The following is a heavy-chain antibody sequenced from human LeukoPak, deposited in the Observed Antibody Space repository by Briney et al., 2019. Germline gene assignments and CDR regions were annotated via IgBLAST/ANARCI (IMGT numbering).Heavy chain of an antibody. CDR2: ISSSSSYI. D-gene: IGHD6-13*01. CDR3: ARDDADSSDY. CDR1: GFTFSSFA. Sequence: GGSLRLSCVASGFTFSSFAMSWVRLAPGKGLEWVSSISSSSSYIYYADSVKGRFTISRDNAKNSLYLQMNSLRVEDTAVYYCARDDADSSDYWGQGTLVTVSS. J-gene: IGHJ4*02. V-gene: IGHV3-21*01.